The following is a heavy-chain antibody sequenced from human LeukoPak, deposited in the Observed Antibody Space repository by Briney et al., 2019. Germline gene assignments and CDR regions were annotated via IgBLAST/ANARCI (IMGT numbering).Heavy chain of an antibody. J-gene: IGHJ4*02. D-gene: IGHD6-19*01. CDR1: GGSFSGYY. CDR3: ARLQWFDY. CDR2: INHSGST. Sequence: SETLSLTCAVYGGSFSGYYWSWIRQPPGKGLEWIGEINHSGSTNYNPSLKSRVTISVDTSKNQFSLKLSSVTAADTAVYYCARLQWFDYWGQGTLVTASS. V-gene: IGHV4-34*01.